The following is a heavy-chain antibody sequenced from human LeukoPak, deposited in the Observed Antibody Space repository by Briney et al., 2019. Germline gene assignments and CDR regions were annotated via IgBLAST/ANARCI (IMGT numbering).Heavy chain of an antibody. CDR2: INPNSGGT. Sequence: GGSVKVSCKASGYTFTGYYMHWVRQAPGQGLEWMGWINPNSGGTNYAQKFQGRVTMTRDTSISTAYMELSRLRSDDTAVYYCARDGVHVVVPAATQDYWGQGTLVTVSS. CDR3: ARDGVHVVVPAATQDY. D-gene: IGHD2-2*01. J-gene: IGHJ4*02. CDR1: GYTFTGYY. V-gene: IGHV1-2*02.